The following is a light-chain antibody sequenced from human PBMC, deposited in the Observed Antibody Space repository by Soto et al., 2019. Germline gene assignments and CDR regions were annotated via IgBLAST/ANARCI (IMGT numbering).Light chain of an antibody. CDR1: QSFSSN. Sequence: TQSPATLSVSPGERSTLSCRASQSFSSNVAWYKQKPGQAPRLLIYGTSTRVTGIPARFCGRGAGTEFTLTISSLQSEDVAVYYCQQYYNWPLPFGGGTKVDIK. CDR2: GTS. V-gene: IGKV3D-15*01. J-gene: IGKJ4*01. CDR3: QQYYNWPLP.